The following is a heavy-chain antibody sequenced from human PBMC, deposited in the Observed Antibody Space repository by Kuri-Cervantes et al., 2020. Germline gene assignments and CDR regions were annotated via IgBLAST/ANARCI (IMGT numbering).Heavy chain of an antibody. Sequence: ESLKISCTVSGGSISSYYWSWIRRPPGKGLEWIGYMYYSGSTNYNPSLKSRVTISVDTSKNQFSLKLTSVTTADTAVYYCARVVGSGSYYPLYWGQGTLVTVSS. CDR1: GGSISSYY. V-gene: IGHV4-59*01. J-gene: IGHJ4*02. D-gene: IGHD3-10*01. CDR2: MYYSGST. CDR3: ARVVGSGSYYPLY.